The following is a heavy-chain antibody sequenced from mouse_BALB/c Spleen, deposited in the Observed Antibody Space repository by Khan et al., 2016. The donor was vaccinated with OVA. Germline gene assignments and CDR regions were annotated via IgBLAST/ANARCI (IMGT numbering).Heavy chain of an antibody. Sequence: QVQLKESGPGLVAPSQSLSITCTVSGFSLTSHGVHWVRQPPGKGLVWLGVIWAGGSTNYNSALMSRLSINKDSSKSQVFLKMNSLQTDDTAMYYCARNREPDYFDYWGQGTTLTVSS. V-gene: IGHV2-9*02. CDR1: GFSLTSHG. CDR3: ARNREPDYFDY. CDR2: IWAGGST. J-gene: IGHJ2*01.